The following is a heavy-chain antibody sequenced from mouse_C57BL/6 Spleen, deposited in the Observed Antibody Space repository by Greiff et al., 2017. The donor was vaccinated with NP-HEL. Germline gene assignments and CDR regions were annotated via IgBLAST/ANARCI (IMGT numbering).Heavy chain of an antibody. J-gene: IGHJ4*01. D-gene: IGHD1-1*01. V-gene: IGHV5-17*01. CDR3: ARHYYGSSLYAMDY. Sequence: EVQLVESGGGLVKPGGSLKLSCAASGFTFSDYGMHWVRQAPEKGLEWVAYISSGSSTIYYADTVKGRFTISRDNAKNTLFLQMTSLRSEDTAMYYCARHYYGSSLYAMDYWGQGTSVTVSS. CDR1: GFTFSDYG. CDR2: ISSGSSTI.